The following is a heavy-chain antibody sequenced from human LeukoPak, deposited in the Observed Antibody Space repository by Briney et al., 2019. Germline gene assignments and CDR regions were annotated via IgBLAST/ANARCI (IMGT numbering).Heavy chain of an antibody. CDR3: ARAAWAAGTEEFDP. D-gene: IGHD6-13*01. J-gene: IGHJ5*02. V-gene: IGHV1-2*02. CDR2: INPNSGGT. Sequence: ASVKVSCKAPGYTFTGYYMHWVRQAPGQGLEWMGWINPNSGGTNYAQKFQGRVTMTRDTSISTAYMELSRLRSDDTAVYYCARAAWAAGTEEFDPWGQGTLVTVSS. CDR1: GYTFTGYY.